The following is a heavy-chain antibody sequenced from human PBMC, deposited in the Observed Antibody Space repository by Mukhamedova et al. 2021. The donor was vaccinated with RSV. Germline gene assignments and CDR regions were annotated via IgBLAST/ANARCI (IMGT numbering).Heavy chain of an antibody. J-gene: IGHJ4*02. V-gene: IGHV4-34*01. Sequence: KSRVTISVDTSKNQFSLKMSSVTAADTAVYYCARGPLAFSGGNSGYLSYWGQGTLVTVSS. CDR3: ARGPLAFSGGNSGYLSY. D-gene: IGHD4-23*01.